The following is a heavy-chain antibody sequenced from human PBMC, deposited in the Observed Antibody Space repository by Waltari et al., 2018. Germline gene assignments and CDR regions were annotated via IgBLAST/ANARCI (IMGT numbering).Heavy chain of an antibody. V-gene: IGHV3-15*01. CDR1: GFIFSTAW. CDR3: GDFTAFDY. J-gene: IGHJ4*02. Sequence: EVQLVESGGGLVEPGGSLRLSCAGSGFIFSTAWMHWVRQAPGKGLEWVGRIKSRITGGTTEYGAPVKGRFTISRDDSKDTVYLQMNSLKTEDTGVYYCGDFTAFDYWGQGSLVIVSS. CDR2: IKSRITGGTT. D-gene: IGHD2-8*02.